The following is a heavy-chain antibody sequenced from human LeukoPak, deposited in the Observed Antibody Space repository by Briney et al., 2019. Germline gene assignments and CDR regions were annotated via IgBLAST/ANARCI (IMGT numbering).Heavy chain of an antibody. J-gene: IGHJ4*02. CDR3: ATSYSSIWFGEPLDY. Sequence: ASVNVSCKVSGYTLTEISMHWLRQAPGKALEWMVGFSREDGQRIYAQKFQGRVTLTEDKSTDTAYMELRSLRSDDTAVYYCATSYSSIWFGEPLDYWGQGTLVTVSS. CDR2: FSREDGQR. CDR1: GYTLTEIS. V-gene: IGHV1-24*01. D-gene: IGHD3-10*01.